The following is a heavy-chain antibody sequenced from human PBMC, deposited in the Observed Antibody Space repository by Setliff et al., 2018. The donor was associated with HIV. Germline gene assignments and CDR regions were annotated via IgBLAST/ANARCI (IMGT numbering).Heavy chain of an antibody. D-gene: IGHD6-13*01. Sequence: GGSLRLSCAANGITFSSHAMTWVRQAPGKGLNWVSSITASGGKTYYADSMKGRFTISRDNSENTLYLQMNSLRAEDTAVYYCARDCRVGWVFTYGMDVWGQGTLVTVSS. V-gene: IGHV3-23*01. CDR2: ITASGGKT. CDR3: ARDCRVGWVFTYGMDV. CDR1: GITFSSHA. J-gene: IGHJ6*02.